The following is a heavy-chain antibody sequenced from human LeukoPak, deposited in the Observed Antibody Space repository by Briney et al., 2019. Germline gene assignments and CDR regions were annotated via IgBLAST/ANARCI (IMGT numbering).Heavy chain of an antibody. V-gene: IGHV4-61*02. Sequence: PSETLSLTCTVSGGSISSSSYYWSWIRQPAGKGLEWIGRIYTSGSTNYNPSLKSRVTMSVDTSKNQFSLKLSSVTAADTAVYYCARVAEYNWFDPWGQGTLVTVSS. CDR2: IYTSGST. CDR1: GGSISSSSYY. CDR3: ARVAEYNWFDP. D-gene: IGHD1-14*01. J-gene: IGHJ5*02.